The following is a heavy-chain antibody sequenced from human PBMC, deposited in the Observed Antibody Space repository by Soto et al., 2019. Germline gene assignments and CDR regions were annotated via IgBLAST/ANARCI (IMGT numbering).Heavy chain of an antibody. CDR3: VDGLRLGELSR. CDR1: GGTFTSYN. Sequence: QVQLVQSGAEVKKPGSSVKVSCKASGGTFTSYNLHWVRQAPGQGLEWMGRINPMAAVVTYAQRLQGRATITADRSTGTAYVELSGLTSEVTAVYYCVDGLRLGELSRWGQGTKVTVSS. J-gene: IGHJ4*02. CDR2: INPMAAVV. D-gene: IGHD3-16*01. V-gene: IGHV1-69*02.